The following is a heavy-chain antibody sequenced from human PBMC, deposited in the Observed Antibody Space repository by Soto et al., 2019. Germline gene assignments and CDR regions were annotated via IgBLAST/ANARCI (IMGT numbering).Heavy chain of an antibody. Sequence: SETLSLTCTVSGDSISSYYWSWIRQPPGKGLEWIGYIYYTGSTHYSPSLKSRVTISVDTSKKQFSLRLKSVTAADTAVYYCARDHITMVRRVIECHGMDVWGQGITVTVSS. CDR2: IYYTGST. J-gene: IGHJ6*02. V-gene: IGHV4-59*01. CDR3: ARDHITMVRRVIECHGMDV. CDR1: GDSISSYY. D-gene: IGHD3-10*01.